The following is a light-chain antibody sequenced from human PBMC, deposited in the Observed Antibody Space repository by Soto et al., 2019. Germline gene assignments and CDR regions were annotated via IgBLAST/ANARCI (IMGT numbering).Light chain of an antibody. V-gene: IGLV2-11*01. J-gene: IGLJ1*01. CDR1: SSDVGGYNF. CDR3: CSYAGSSTYG. CDR2: DVS. Sequence: QSVLTQPRSVSGSPGQSVTISCTGTSSDVGGYNFVSWYQQHPGKAPKLMIYDVSKRPSGVPDRFSGSKSGNTASLTISGLRAEDEADYYCCSYAGSSTYGFGTGTKLTVL.